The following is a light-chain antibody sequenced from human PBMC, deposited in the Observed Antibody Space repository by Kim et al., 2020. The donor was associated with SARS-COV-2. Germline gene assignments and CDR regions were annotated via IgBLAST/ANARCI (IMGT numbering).Light chain of an antibody. CDR3: QQYSSYSPYT. V-gene: IGKV1-5*03. CDR1: QSISNW. J-gene: IGKJ2*01. Sequence: DIQMTQSPSTLSASVGDRVTITCRASQSISNWLAWYQQKPGKAPKVLIYKSSSLETGVPSRFSGSGSGTEFTLTISSLQPDDFATYYCQQYSSYSPYTFGQGTKLEI. CDR2: KSS.